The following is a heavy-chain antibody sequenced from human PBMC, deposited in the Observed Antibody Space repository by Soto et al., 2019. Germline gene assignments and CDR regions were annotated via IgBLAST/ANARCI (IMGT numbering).Heavy chain of an antibody. D-gene: IGHD2-8*01. Sequence: ASVKVSCKVSGYTLTELSMHWVRQAPGKGLEWMGGFDPEDGETIYAQKFQGRVTMTEDTSTDTAYMELSSLRSEDTAVYYCATLGYCTNGVCYGGAFDIWGQGTMVTVSS. V-gene: IGHV1-24*01. CDR3: ATLGYCTNGVCYGGAFDI. CDR2: FDPEDGET. J-gene: IGHJ3*02. CDR1: GYTLTELS.